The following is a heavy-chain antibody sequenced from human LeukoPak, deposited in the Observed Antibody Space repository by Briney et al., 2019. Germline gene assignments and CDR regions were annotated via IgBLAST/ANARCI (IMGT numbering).Heavy chain of an antibody. V-gene: IGHV3-30*04. J-gene: IGHJ4*02. D-gene: IGHD5-24*01. CDR2: ISYDGSNK. CDR3: ANMGDGYNPNPFDY. CDR1: GFTFSSYA. Sequence: GGSLRLSCAASGFTFSSYAMHWVRQAPGKGLEWVAVISYDGSNKYYADSVKGRFTISRDNSKNTLYLQMNSLRAEDTAVYYCANMGDGYNPNPFDYWGQGTLVTVSS.